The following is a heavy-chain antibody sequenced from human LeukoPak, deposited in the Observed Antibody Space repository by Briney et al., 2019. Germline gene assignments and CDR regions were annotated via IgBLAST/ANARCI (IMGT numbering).Heavy chain of an antibody. CDR1: GFTFSSYA. CDR3: AKYIGQSGSNYYGLAV. Sequence: PGGSLRLSCRVSGFTFSSYAMNWVRQAPGKGLEWVSGISASGGSTYYTDSVKGRFTISRDNSKNTLFMQMNSLRDEDTALYYCAKYIGQSGSNYYGLAVWGQGTAVTVSS. D-gene: IGHD1-26*01. J-gene: IGHJ6*02. V-gene: IGHV3-23*01. CDR2: ISASGGST.